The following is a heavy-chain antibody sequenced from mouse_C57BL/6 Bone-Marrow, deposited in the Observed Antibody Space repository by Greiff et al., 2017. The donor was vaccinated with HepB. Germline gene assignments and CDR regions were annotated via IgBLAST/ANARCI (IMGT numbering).Heavy chain of an antibody. CDR2: IHPNSGST. CDR1: GFTFTSYW. CDR3: ERTIWLRRTRDWYFDV. Sequence: VQLQQPGAELVKPGASVKLSCKASGFTFTSYWMHWVKQRPGQGLEWIGMIHPNSGSTNYNEKVKSKGTLTVDKSSSTTYMQLSSLTSEDSAVYYDERTIWLRRTRDWYFDVWGKGTTVTVSS. J-gene: IGHJ1*03. V-gene: IGHV1-64*01. D-gene: IGHD2-2*01.